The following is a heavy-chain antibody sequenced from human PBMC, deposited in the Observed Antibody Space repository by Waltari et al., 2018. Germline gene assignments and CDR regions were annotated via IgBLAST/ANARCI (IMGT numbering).Heavy chain of an antibody. V-gene: IGHV4-34*01. D-gene: IGHD2-15*01. CDR1: GGSFSGYY. CDR2: INHSGST. J-gene: IGHJ4*02. CDR3: ARGRGYCSGGSCLPYFDY. Sequence: QVQLQQWGAGLLKPSETLSLTCAVYGGSFSGYYWSWIRQPPGKGLEWIGEINHSGSTNYNPSLKSRVTISVDTSTKQFSLKLSSVNAADTAVYYWARGRGYCSGGSCLPYFDYWGQGTLVTVSS.